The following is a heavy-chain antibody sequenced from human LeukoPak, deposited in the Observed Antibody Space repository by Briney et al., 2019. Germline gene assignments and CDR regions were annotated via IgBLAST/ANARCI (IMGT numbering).Heavy chain of an antibody. V-gene: IGHV3-74*01. CDR1: GFTFSSYW. D-gene: IGHD5/OR15-5a*01. Sequence: GGSLRPSCAASGFTFSSYWMHWVRQAPGKGLVWVSRIKTDGSSTDYADSVKGRFAISRDNAKNTMYLQMNSLRAEDTAVYYCARGVSGTGPDIWGLGTMVTVSS. CDR2: IKTDGSST. J-gene: IGHJ3*02. CDR3: ARGVSGTGPDI.